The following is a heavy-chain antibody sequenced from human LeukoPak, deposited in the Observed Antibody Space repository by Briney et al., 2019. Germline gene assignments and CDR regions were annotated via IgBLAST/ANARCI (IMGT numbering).Heavy chain of an antibody. Sequence: PSETLSLTCTVSGVSISSYYWSWIRQPAGKGLEWIGRIYTSGSTNYNPSLKSRVTMSVDTSKNQFSLKLSSVTAADTAVYYCARDSGGSYYYYYYYMDVWGKGTTVTVSS. CDR3: ARDSGGSYYYYYYYMDV. CDR1: GVSISSYY. D-gene: IGHD1-26*01. V-gene: IGHV4-4*07. J-gene: IGHJ6*03. CDR2: IYTSGST.